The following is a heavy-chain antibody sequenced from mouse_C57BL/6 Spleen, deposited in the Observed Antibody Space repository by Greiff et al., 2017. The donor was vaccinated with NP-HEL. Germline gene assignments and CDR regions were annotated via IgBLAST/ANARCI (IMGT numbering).Heavy chain of an antibody. Sequence: VQLQQSGPELVKPGASVKISCKASGYSFTDYNMNWVKQSNGKSLEWIGVINPNYGTTSYNQKFKGKATLTVDQSSSTAYMQLNSLTSEDSAVYYCARSPVITTVVATDWFAYWGQGTLVTVSA. CDR1: GYSFTDYN. CDR3: ARSPVITTVVATDWFAY. V-gene: IGHV1-39*01. CDR2: INPNYGTT. J-gene: IGHJ3*01. D-gene: IGHD1-1*01.